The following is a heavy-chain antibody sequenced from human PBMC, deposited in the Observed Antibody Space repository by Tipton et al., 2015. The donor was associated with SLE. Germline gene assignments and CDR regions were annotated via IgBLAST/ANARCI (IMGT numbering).Heavy chain of an antibody. CDR1: GGSISSGGYF. D-gene: IGHD3-10*01. V-gene: IGHV4-30-2*01. CDR2: IFHSGST. J-gene: IGHJ4*02. Sequence: TLSLTCAVSGGSISSGGYFWSWIRQPPGKGLEWIGYIFHSGSTFYNLSLKSRVTISVDRSKNQFSLKLRSVTAADTAVYYCARDLGGSFDYWGQGTLVTVSS. CDR3: ARDLGGSFDY.